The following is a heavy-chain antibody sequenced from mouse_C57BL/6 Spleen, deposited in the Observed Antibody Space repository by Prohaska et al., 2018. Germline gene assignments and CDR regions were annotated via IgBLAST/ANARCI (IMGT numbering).Heavy chain of an antibody. CDR3: AVRSLREGYFDV. V-gene: IGHV1-22*01. Sequence: YQKFKGKATLTVNKSSSTAYMELRSLTSEDSAVYYCAVRSLREGYFDVWGTGTTVTVSS. D-gene: IGHD1-1*01. J-gene: IGHJ1*03.